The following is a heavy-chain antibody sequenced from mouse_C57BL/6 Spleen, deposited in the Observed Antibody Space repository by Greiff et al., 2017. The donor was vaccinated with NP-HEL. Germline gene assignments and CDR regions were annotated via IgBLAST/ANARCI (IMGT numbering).Heavy chain of an antibody. V-gene: IGHV1-82*01. CDR3: ARTGLVYYFDY. CDR1: GYAFSSSW. Sequence: VKLQESGPELVKPGASVKISCKASGYAFSSSWMNWVKQRPGKGLEWIGRIYPGDGDTNYNGKFKGKATLTADKSSSTAYMQLSSLTSEDSAVYFCARTGLVYYFDYWGQGTTLTVSS. J-gene: IGHJ2*01. D-gene: IGHD3-3*01. CDR2: IYPGDGDT.